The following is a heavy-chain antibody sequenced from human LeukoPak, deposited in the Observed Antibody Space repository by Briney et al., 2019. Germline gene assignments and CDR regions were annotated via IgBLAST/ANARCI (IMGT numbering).Heavy chain of an antibody. J-gene: IGHJ4*02. V-gene: IGHV4-4*07. D-gene: IGHD2-15*01. CDR2: IYTSGST. CDR1: GGSISSYY. Sequence: PSETLSLTCTVSGGSISSYYWSWIRQPAGKGLEWIGRIYTSGSTNYNPSLKSRVTMSVDTSKNQFSLKLSSVTAADTAVYYCASGGPFTFCSGGSCYGYWGQGTLVTVSS. CDR3: ASGGPFTFCSGGSCYGY.